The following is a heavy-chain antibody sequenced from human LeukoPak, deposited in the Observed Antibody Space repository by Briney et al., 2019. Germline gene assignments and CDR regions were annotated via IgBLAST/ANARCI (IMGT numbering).Heavy chain of an antibody. J-gene: IGHJ6*02. V-gene: IGHV1-24*01. CDR2: FDPEDGET. D-gene: IGHD2-8*01. CDR3: ATATRRYCTNGVCYTGPGGLVYYYGMDV. CDR1: GGTFSSYA. Sequence: ASVKVSCKASGGTFSSYAISWVRQAPGKGLEWMGGFDPEDGETIYAQKFQGRVTMTEDTSTDTAYMELSSLRSEDTAVYYCATATRRYCTNGVCYTGPGGLVYYYGMDVWGQGTTVTVSS.